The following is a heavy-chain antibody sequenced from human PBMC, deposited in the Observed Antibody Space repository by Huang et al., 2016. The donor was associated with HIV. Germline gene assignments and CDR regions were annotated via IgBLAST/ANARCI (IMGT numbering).Heavy chain of an antibody. V-gene: IGHV3-30-3*01. CDR2: ISYDGSNK. CDR1: RFTFSNYA. CDR3: ARDLWLRDLYYYYYMDV. D-gene: IGHD5-12*01. Sequence: QVQLVESGGGVVQPGRSRRLSCAASRFTFSNYAMHWVRQAPGKCLEVVAVISYDGSNKYYADSVKGRFTISRDNSKNTLYLQMNSLRAEDTAVYYCARDLWLRDLYYYYYMDVWGKGTTVTVSS. J-gene: IGHJ6*03.